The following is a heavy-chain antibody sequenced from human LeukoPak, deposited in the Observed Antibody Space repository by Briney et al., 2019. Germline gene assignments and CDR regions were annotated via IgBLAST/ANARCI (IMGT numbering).Heavy chain of an antibody. D-gene: IGHD6-13*01. CDR2: IYYSGST. Sequence: PSQTLSLTCTVSGGSISSGDYYWSWIRQPPGKGLEWIGYIYYSGSTYYNPSLKSRVTISVDTSKNQFSLKLSSVTAADPAVYYCARERIAAAGTKSPPLTVPFPSDWGQGTLVTVSS. V-gene: IGHV4-30-4*08. CDR3: ARERIAAAGTKSPPLTVPFPSD. CDR1: GGSISSGDYY. J-gene: IGHJ4*02.